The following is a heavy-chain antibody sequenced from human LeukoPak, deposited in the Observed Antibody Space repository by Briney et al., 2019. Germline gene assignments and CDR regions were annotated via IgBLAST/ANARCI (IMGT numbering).Heavy chain of an antibody. CDR3: ARGHDFWSGYYSLGTEYFQH. CDR1: GYTSTSYY. CDR2: INPSGGST. D-gene: IGHD3-3*01. Sequence: ASVKVSCKASGYTSTSYYMHWVRQAPGQGLEWMGIINPSGGSTSYAQKFQGRVTMTRDTSTSTVYMELSSLRSEDTAVYYCARGHDFWSGYYSLGTEYFQHWGQGTLVTVSS. V-gene: IGHV1-46*01. J-gene: IGHJ1*01.